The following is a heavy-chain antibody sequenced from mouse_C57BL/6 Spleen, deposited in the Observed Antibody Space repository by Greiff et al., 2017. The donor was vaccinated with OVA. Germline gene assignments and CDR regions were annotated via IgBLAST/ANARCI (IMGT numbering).Heavy chain of an antibody. CDR3: GKTDSSPFAY. Sequence: QVQLQQPGAELVKPGASVKVSCKASGFTFTSYWMHWVKQRPGQGLEWIGRIHPSDSDTNYNQKFKGKATLTVDKSSSTANMQLSSLTSEDSAVYYCGKTDSSPFAYWGQGTLVTVAA. D-gene: IGHD3-2*01. V-gene: IGHV1-74*01. J-gene: IGHJ3*01. CDR1: GFTFTSYW. CDR2: IHPSDSDT.